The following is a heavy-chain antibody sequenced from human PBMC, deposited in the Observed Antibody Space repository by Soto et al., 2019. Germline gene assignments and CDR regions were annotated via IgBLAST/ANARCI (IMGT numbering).Heavy chain of an antibody. CDR2: TYYRSKWYN. D-gene: IGHD6-6*01. V-gene: IGHV6-1*01. Sequence: SQTLSLTCAISGDSVSSNSAAWNWIRQSPSRGLEWLGRTYYRSKWYNDYAVSVKSRITINPDTSKNQCSLQLNSVTPEDTAVYYCARARGQLGYSYYATDVWGQGTTVTVSS. J-gene: IGHJ6*02. CDR3: ARARGQLGYSYYATDV. CDR1: GDSVSSNSAA.